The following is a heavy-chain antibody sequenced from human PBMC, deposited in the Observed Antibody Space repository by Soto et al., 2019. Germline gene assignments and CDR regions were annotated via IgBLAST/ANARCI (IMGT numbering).Heavy chain of an antibody. V-gene: IGHV5-51*01. J-gene: IGHJ4*02. CDR3: ARRADYSYDS. D-gene: IGHD2-21*01. CDR1: GYSFATYW. CDR2: IYPGDSDT. Sequence: LGESLKISCKGSGYSFATYWIAWVRQMPGKGLEWMGIIYPGDSDTKYSPSFQGQVTISADKSISTAFLQWSSLKASDTAIYYCARRADYSYDSWGRGTLVTVSS.